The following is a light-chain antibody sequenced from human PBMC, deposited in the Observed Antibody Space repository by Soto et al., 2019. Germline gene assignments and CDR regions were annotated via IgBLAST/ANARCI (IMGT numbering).Light chain of an antibody. V-gene: IGLV2-14*01. J-gene: IGLJ1*01. CDR1: TSDVGAYKY. CDR2: DVS. CDR3: SSYTTADTYV. Sequence: QSARTQPASVSGSPGQSITISCNGTTSDVGAYKYVSWFQQYPGKAPKLMIYDVSTRPSGVSYRFSGSKSGNTASLTITGLQAEDEADYYCSSYTTADTYVFGTGTKVTVL.